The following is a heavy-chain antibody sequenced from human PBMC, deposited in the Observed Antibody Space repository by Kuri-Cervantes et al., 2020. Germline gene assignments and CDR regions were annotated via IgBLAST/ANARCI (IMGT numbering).Heavy chain of an antibody. J-gene: IGHJ4*02. V-gene: IGHV3-23*01. Sequence: GESLKISCAASGFTFSSYAMSWVRQAPGKGLEWASAISGSGSSTYYADPVKGRFTVSRDNSKNTLYLQTNSLRAEDTAVYYCARGPGYCRSTSCPYYFDDWGQGTLVTVSS. CDR3: ARGPGYCRSTSCPYYFDD. CDR2: ISGSGSST. CDR1: GFTFSSYA. D-gene: IGHD2-2*03.